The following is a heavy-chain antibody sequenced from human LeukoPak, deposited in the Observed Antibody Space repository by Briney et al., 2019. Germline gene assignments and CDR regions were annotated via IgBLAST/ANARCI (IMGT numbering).Heavy chain of an antibody. CDR1: GFTFTNYI. J-gene: IGHJ1*01. V-gene: IGHV1-3*01. D-gene: IGHD6-19*01. Sequence: GASVKVSCKASGFTFTNYIMRWVRQAPGQRLEWMGWINAGNGNTKYSQKFQGRVTITRDTSASTAYMELSSLSSEDTAVYYCTRVGGASSGWYHHWGQGTLVTVSS. CDR3: TRVGGASSGWYHH. CDR2: INAGNGNT.